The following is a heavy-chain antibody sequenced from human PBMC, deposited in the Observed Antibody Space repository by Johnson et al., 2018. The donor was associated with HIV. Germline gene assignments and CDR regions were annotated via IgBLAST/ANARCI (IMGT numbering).Heavy chain of an antibody. Sequence: QVQLVESGGGVVQPRRSLRLSCASSGFTFSSYAMHWVRQAPGKGLKWVAVISYAGNNKYYADSVKGRFTISRDNSKNTLYLQMNSLRAEDTAVYYCATISVIPSRVNDAFDIWGQGTMVTVSS. J-gene: IGHJ3*02. V-gene: IGHV3-30-3*01. CDR2: ISYAGNNK. CDR1: GFTFSSYA. D-gene: IGHD3-16*02. CDR3: ATISVIPSRVNDAFDI.